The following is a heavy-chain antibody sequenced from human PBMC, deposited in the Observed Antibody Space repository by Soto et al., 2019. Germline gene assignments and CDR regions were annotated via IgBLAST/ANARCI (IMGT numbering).Heavy chain of an antibody. J-gene: IGHJ4*02. V-gene: IGHV3-53*02. Sequence: EGQLVETGGGLIQPGGSLRLYCAASGFTVSNNYMTWVRQSPGKGLEWVSIISGSGTTFYAESVKGRFTISRDDSKNALYLQMHSLRGEDSAIYYCARVGGGSGSPPAVDYWGQGTLVTVSS. CDR2: ISGSGTT. CDR1: GFTVSNNY. D-gene: IGHD3-10*01. CDR3: ARVGGGSGSPPAVDY.